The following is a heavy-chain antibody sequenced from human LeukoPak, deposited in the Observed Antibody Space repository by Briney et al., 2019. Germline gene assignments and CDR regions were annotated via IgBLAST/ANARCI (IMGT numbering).Heavy chain of an antibody. V-gene: IGHV3-11*04. CDR1: GFTFSDYY. D-gene: IGHD2-21*02. Sequence: KTGGSLRLSCAASGFTFSDYYMAWIRQAPGKGLEYISHISASGSTIHYGDSVKGRFTIFRDDARNSVYLQMTSLRAEDTATYFCARDCGGHCYSGFDYWGQGALVTVSS. CDR2: ISASGSTI. CDR3: ARDCGGHCYSGFDY. J-gene: IGHJ4*02.